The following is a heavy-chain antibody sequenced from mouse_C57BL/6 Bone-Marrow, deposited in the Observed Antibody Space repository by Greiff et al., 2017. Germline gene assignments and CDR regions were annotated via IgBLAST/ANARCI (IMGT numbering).Heavy chain of an antibody. CDR3: ARMDTTVAPDY. CDR2: ISSGSSTI. D-gene: IGHD1-1*01. V-gene: IGHV5-17*01. J-gene: IGHJ2*01. CDR1: GFTFSDYG. Sequence: EVKVEESGGGLVKPGGSLKLSCAASGFTFSDYGMHWVRQAPEKGLEWVAYISSGSSTIYYADTVKGRFTISRDNAKNTLFLQMTSLRSEDTAMYYCARMDTTVAPDYWGQGTTLTVSS.